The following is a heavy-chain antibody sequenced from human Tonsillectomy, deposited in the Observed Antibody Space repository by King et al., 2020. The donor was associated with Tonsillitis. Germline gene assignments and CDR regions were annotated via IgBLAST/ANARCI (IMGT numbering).Heavy chain of an antibody. CDR2: ISGSGSEK. CDR1: GFTFSSHS. D-gene: IGHD2-8*02. CDR3: VSTGDQATRALREADY. J-gene: IGHJ4*02. V-gene: IGHV3-21*01. Sequence: VQLVESGGGLVKPGGSLRLSCAASGFTFSSHSMNWVRQPPGKGLEWVSSISGSGSEKYYVDSVKGRFTISRDNVENSLNLQMNSLRADDTAVYYCVSTGDQATRALREADYWGQGTLVTVSS.